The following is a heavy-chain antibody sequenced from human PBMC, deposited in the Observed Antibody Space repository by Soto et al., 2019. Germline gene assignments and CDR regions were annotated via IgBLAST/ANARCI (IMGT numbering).Heavy chain of an antibody. Sequence: SETLSLTCTVSGGSISRNYWSWIRQPPGKGLEWLGYIYDSGTTNYNPSVKSRVTISLDTSRSQFSLRMSSVTAADAAVYYCAREGEYSYGYFDYWGQGAQVTVSS. CDR2: IYDSGTT. V-gene: IGHV4-59*01. D-gene: IGHD5-18*01. CDR1: GGSISRNY. J-gene: IGHJ4*02. CDR3: AREGEYSYGYFDY.